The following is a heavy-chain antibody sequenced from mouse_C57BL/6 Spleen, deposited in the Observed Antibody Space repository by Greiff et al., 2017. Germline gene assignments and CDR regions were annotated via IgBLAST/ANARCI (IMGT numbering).Heavy chain of an antibody. CDR2: INPSGGDT. Sequence: VQLQQSGAELAKPGASVKLSCKASGYTFTSYWMHWVKQRPGQGLEWIGYINPSGGDTKYNQKFKDKATLTADKSSSTAYMQLSSLTYEDSAVYYCAREEGYDYDEETGFAYWGQGTLVTVSA. J-gene: IGHJ3*01. V-gene: IGHV1-7*01. CDR3: AREEGYDYDEETGFAY. CDR1: GYTFTSYW. D-gene: IGHD2-4*01.